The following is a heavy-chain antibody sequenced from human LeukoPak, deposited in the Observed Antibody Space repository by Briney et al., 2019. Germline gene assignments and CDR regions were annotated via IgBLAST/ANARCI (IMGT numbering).Heavy chain of an antibody. J-gene: IGHJ4*02. CDR3: ARGSWDY. Sequence: SETLSLTCTVSGGSISSDNDYWGWIRQPAGKGLEWIGRIYTSGSTNYNPSLKSRVTISVDTSKNQFSLKLSSVTAADTAVYYCARGSWDYWGQGTLVTVSS. V-gene: IGHV4-61*02. CDR1: GGSISSDNDY. D-gene: IGHD6-19*01. CDR2: IYTSGST.